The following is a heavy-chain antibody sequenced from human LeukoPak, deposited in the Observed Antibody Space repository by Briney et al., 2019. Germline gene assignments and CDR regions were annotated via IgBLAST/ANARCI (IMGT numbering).Heavy chain of an antibody. Sequence: SETLSLTCTVSGGSINSYYWSWIRQPAEKGLEWIGRIYTSGSTNYNPSLKSRVAMSVDTSKNQFSLNLTSVTAADTAVYYCAREAAAAAGRGFDYWGQGTLVTVSS. D-gene: IGHD6-13*01. CDR3: AREAAAAAGRGFDY. J-gene: IGHJ4*02. V-gene: IGHV4-4*07. CDR2: IYTSGST. CDR1: GGSINSYY.